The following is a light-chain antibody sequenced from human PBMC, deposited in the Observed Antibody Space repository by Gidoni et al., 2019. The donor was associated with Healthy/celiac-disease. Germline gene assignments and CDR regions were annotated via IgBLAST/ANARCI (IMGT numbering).Light chain of an antibody. Sequence: SALTPPASVSVSPGQSITISCTGTSSDVGGYNYVSWYQQHPGKAPKLMIYEVSNRPSGVSKRVSGSKSGNTASLTIAGLQAEDEADYYCSSYTSSSTKVFGGGTKLTVL. V-gene: IGLV2-14*01. CDR3: SSYTSSSTKV. J-gene: IGLJ3*02. CDR2: EVS. CDR1: SSDVGGYNY.